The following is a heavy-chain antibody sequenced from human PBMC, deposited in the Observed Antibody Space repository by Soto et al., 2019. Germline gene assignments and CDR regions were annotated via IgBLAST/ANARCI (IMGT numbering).Heavy chain of an antibody. CDR1: GYTFTSYD. Sequence: ASVKVSCKASGYTFTSYDINWVRQATGQGLEWMGWMNPNSGNTGYALKFQGRVSMTRNTSIYTVYLELSSLASDDTAVYYCVRMAASGTVNWFDSWGQGTLVTVSS. D-gene: IGHD1-1*01. V-gene: IGHV1-8*01. CDR2: MNPNSGNT. J-gene: IGHJ5*01. CDR3: VRMAASGTVNWFDS.